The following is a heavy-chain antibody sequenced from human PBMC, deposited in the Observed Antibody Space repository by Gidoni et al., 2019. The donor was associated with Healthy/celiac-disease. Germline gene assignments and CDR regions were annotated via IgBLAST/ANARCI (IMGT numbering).Heavy chain of an antibody. CDR1: GGSFSGYY. CDR3: AREHSMNNWFDP. J-gene: IGHJ5*02. Sequence: QVQLQQWGAGLLKPSETLSLTCAVYGGSFSGYYWSWIRQPPGKGLEWIGEINHSGSTNYNTSLKSRVTISVDTSKNQFSLKLSSVTAADTAVYYCAREHSMNNWFDPWGQGTLVTVSS. CDR2: INHSGST. V-gene: IGHV4-34*01. D-gene: IGHD3-22*01.